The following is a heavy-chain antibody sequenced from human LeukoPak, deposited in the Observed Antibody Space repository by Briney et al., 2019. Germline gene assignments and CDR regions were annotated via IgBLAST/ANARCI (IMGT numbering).Heavy chain of an antibody. CDR3: AKDPRGGTVRYYFDF. CDR2: ISGFGGNI. D-gene: IGHD1/OR15-1a*01. J-gene: IGHJ4*02. V-gene: IGHV3-23*01. Sequence: GGSLRLSCAASGLTFSSYAMSWVRQTPGKGLEWVSSISGFGGNIYYADSVKGWFTISRDSSKNTLYLQMNSLRVEDTAVYYCAKDPRGGTVRYYFDFRGQGTLVTVSS. CDR1: GLTFSSYA.